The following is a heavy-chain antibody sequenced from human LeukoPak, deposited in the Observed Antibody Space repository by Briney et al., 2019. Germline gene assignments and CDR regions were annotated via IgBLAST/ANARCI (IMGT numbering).Heavy chain of an antibody. V-gene: IGHV4-39*01. D-gene: IGHD6-19*01. CDR2: IYYSGST. CDR3: ARRDSGWYYFDY. J-gene: IGHJ4*02. Sequence: SETLSLTCTVSGGSISSSSYYWGWIRQPPGKGLEWIGSIYYSGSTYYNPSLKSRVTISVDTSKNQLSLKLSSVTAADTAVYYCARRDSGWYYFDYWGQGTLVTVSS. CDR1: GGSISSSSYY.